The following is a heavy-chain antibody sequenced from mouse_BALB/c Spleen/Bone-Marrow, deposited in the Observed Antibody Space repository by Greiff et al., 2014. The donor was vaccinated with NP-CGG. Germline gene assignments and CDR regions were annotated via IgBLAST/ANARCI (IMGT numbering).Heavy chain of an antibody. CDR2: INSGSGGT. V-gene: IGHV1-54*01. J-gene: IGHJ4*01. CDR3: ARAITDAMDY. Sequence: QVQLQQPGAELVRPGTSVKVSRKGSGYAFTNYLIEWVKQRPGQGLEWIGVINSGSGGTKYNEKFKGKATLTADKSSSTAYMQLSSLTSDDSAVYFCARAITDAMDYWGQGTSVTVSS. D-gene: IGHD2-4*01. CDR1: GYAFTNYL.